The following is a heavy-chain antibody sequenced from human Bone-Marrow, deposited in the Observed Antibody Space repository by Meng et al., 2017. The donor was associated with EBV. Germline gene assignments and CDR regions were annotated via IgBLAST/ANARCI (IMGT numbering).Heavy chain of an antibody. Sequence: EVQLRESGGGLNQPGGSRRLSCAASGLSVSTYYMSWVRQAPGKGLEWVSLTYSDGTTYYADSVKGRFTISRDNAKNTLYLQMNSLRAEDTAVYYCARAEQQLFPFDYWGQGTLVTVSS. J-gene: IGHJ4*02. V-gene: IGHV3-53*01. CDR3: ARAEQQLFPFDY. CDR1: GLSVSTYY. D-gene: IGHD6-13*01. CDR2: TYSDGTT.